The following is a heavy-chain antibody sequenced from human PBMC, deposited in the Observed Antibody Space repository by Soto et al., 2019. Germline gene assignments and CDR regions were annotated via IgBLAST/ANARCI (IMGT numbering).Heavy chain of an antibody. D-gene: IGHD2-8*01. CDR1: GFTFSAYS. CDR2: ITGSSATI. V-gene: IGHV3-48*02. CDR3: ARDNGMAGSFDP. Sequence: PGGSLRLSCAASGFTFSAYSMNWVRQAPGKGLEWISYITGSSATIYYADPVKGRFTISRDNAKNSLYLQMNSLRDEDTAIYFCARDNGMAGSFDPWGQGTLVTVSS. J-gene: IGHJ5*02.